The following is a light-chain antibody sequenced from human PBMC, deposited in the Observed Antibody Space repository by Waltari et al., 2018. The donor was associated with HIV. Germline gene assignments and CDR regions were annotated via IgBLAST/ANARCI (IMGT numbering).Light chain of an antibody. CDR1: QNIGGN. CDR3: QQYLDWPPWT. J-gene: IGKJ1*01. Sequence: DIVMTQSPATLSVSPGERATLSCRASQNIGGNLAWYQQRHGQPPRLLIYGASSRERGITARFSGRGSGTEFTLTITNLESEDSAVYFCQQYLDWPPWTFGQGTKVVI. CDR2: GAS. V-gene: IGKV3D-15*01.